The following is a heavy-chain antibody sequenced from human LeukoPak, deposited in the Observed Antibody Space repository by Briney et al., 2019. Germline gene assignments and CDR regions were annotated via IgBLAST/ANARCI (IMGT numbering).Heavy chain of an antibody. CDR3: ARVAGDYYGSGSYYPYY. V-gene: IGHV4-38-2*02. D-gene: IGHD3-10*01. CDR1: TYSISSVYY. CDR2: IYHSGST. J-gene: IGHJ4*02. Sequence: SETLSLTCTVSTYSISSVYYWAWIRQPPGKGLEWIGSIYHSGSTYYNPSLKSRATISVDTSKNQFSLKLSSVTAADTAVYYCARVAGDYYGSGSYYPYYWGQGTLVTVSS.